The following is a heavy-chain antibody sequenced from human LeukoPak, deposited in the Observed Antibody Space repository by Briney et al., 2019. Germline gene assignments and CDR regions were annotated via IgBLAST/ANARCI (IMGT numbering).Heavy chain of an antibody. CDR3: ARNYLVVPGVSWFDP. V-gene: IGHV4-59*12. D-gene: IGHD2-2*01. CDR2: IFYSGST. CDR1: GGSISSYY. J-gene: IGHJ5*02. Sequence: PSGTLSLTCTVSGGSISSYYWSWIRQPPGKGLEWIWFIFYSGSTNYNPSLKSRVTISVDKSKNQFSLKLSSVTAADTAVYYCARNYLVVPGVSWFDPWGQGTLVTVSS.